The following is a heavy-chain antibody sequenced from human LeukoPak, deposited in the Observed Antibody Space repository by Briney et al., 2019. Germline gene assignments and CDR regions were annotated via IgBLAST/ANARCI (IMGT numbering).Heavy chain of an antibody. CDR3: ARDLHYYDSSGYTYYFDY. V-gene: IGHV1-69*04. D-gene: IGHD3-22*01. Sequence: ASVKVSCKASGGTFSSYAISWVRQAPGQGLEWMGRIIPILGIANYAQKFQGRVTITADKSTSTAYMELSSLRSEDTAVYYCARDLHYYDSSGYTYYFDYWGQGTLVTVSS. CDR2: IIPILGIA. CDR1: GGTFSSYA. J-gene: IGHJ4*02.